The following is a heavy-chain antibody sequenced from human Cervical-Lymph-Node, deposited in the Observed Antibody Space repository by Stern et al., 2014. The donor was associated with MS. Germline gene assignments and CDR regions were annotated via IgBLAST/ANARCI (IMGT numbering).Heavy chain of an antibody. V-gene: IGHV4-39*01. D-gene: IGHD2/OR15-2a*01. CDR1: GGSISSSSYY. J-gene: IGHJ4*02. CDR3: ARHENFFFDY. Sequence: QVQLQESGPGLVKPSETLSLTCTVSGGSISSSSYYWGWIRQPPGKGLEWLGSIYYSGSTYYNPSLTSRVNISVDTSKNPFSLQLSSVTAADTAVYYCARHENFFFDYWGQGTLVTVSS. CDR2: IYYSGST.